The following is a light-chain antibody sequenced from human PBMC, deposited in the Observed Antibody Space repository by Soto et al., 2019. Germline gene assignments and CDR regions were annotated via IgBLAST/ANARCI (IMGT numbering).Light chain of an antibody. CDR1: QSISNL. J-gene: IGKJ1*01. CDR3: QQYNSYSPWT. Sequence: DIQMTQSPSTLSASVGDRVTITCRASQSISNLLAWYQQKPGKAPNLLIYDASNLEGGVPSRFSGSGSGTEFTLTFSSLQPDDFATYYCQQYNSYSPWTCGQGTKVEIK. CDR2: DAS. V-gene: IGKV1-5*01.